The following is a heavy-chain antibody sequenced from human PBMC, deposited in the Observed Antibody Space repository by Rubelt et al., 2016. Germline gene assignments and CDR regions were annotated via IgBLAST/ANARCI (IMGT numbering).Heavy chain of an antibody. Sequence: QVQLQESGSGLVKPSETLSLTCTVSGGSISSYYWSWIRQPPGKGLEWIGYIYYSENTNYNPSLKSRVTILVDTSKNQLSLKLSSVTAADTAVYYCARVGGDGYNDYWGQGTLVTVSS. CDR3: ARVGGDGYNDY. D-gene: IGHD5-24*01. J-gene: IGHJ4*02. CDR2: IYYSENT. CDR1: GGSISSYY. V-gene: IGHV4-59*01.